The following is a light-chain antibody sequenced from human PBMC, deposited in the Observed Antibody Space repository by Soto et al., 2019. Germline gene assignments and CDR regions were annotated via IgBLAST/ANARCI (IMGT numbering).Light chain of an antibody. Sequence: QSALTQPASISGSPGQSITISCTGTNSDVASYNLVSWYQQHPGKAPKLLIYEVSKRPSGVSSRFSGSKSGNTASLTISGLQPEDESHYSCGSYVSSDTKVFGGGTKLTVL. CDR1: NSDVASYNL. J-gene: IGLJ3*02. V-gene: IGLV2-23*02. CDR3: GSYVSSDTKV. CDR2: EVS.